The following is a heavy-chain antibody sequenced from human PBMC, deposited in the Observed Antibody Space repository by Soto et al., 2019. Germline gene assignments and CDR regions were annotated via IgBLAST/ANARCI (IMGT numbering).Heavy chain of an antibody. J-gene: IGHJ6*02. CDR2: ISAYNGNT. CDR1: GYTFTSYG. V-gene: IGHV1-18*01. Sequence: ASVKVSCKASGYTFTSYGISWVRQAPGQGLEWMGWISAYNGNTNYAQKLQGRVTMTTDTSTSTAYMELRSLRSDDTAVYYWARDRLGGNSYGFRAYYYYGMDVWGQGTTVTVSS. CDR3: ARDRLGGNSYGFRAYYYYGMDV. D-gene: IGHD5-18*01.